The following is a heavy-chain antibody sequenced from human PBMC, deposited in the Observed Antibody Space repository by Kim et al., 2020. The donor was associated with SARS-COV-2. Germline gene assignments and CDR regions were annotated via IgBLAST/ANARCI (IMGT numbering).Heavy chain of an antibody. J-gene: IGHJ4*02. D-gene: IGHD2-15*01. V-gene: IGHV1-2*02. CDR3: ARAFCSGGSCYTFGFDY. Sequence: CEGRVTMTRDTSISTAYMELSRLRSDDTAVYYCARAFCSGGSCYTFGFDYWGQGTLVTVSS.